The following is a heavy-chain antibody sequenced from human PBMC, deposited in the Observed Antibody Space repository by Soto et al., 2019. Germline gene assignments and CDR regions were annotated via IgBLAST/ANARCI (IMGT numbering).Heavy chain of an antibody. D-gene: IGHD6-13*01. J-gene: IGHJ4*02. CDR3: ARGVGRSSWTSFDS. Sequence: SETLSLICSVSGGSISSDYWSWIRQPAGKGLEWIGRIYTSENTHYNPSLRSRVSMSLDTSKNQLSLDLSSVTAADTAVYYCARGVGRSSWTSFDSWGQGTLVTVSS. V-gene: IGHV4-4*07. CDR2: IYTSENT. CDR1: GGSISSDY.